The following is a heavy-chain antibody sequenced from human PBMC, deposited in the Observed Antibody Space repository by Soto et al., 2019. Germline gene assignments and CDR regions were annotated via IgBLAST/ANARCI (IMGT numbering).Heavy chain of an antibody. CDR1: GGSILSYY. CDR2: IFYTGST. V-gene: IGHV4-59*01. CDR3: ARGGGNYPDRLAYGMDV. Sequence: QVQLQESGPGLVKPSETLSLTCTVSGGSILSYYWSWIRQPPGKGLEWIGYIFYTGSTNYNPSPTSRVPISVHTSKNQFSLMMSSVTAAYTAVYYCARGGGNYPDRLAYGMDVWGQGTTVTVSS. D-gene: IGHD1-7*01. J-gene: IGHJ6*02.